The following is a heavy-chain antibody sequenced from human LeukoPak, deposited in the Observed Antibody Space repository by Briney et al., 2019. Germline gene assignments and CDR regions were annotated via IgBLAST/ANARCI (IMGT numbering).Heavy chain of an antibody. J-gene: IGHJ3*02. CDR3: ATTYYYDSSGTQPADAFDI. CDR2: IYTSGST. Sequence: PSETLSLTCTASGGSISSYYWSWIRQPAGKGLEWIGRIYTSGSTNYNPSLKSRVTMSVDTSKNQFSLKLSSVTAADTAVYYCATTYYYDSSGTQPADAFDIWGQGTMVTVSS. D-gene: IGHD3-22*01. CDR1: GGSISSYY. V-gene: IGHV4-4*07.